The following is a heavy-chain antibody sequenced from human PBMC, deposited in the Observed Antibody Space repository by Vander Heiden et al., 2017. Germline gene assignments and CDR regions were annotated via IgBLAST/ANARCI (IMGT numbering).Heavy chain of an antibody. CDR1: GFTFSTYV. CDR2: IWYDGGNK. J-gene: IGHJ6*02. V-gene: IGHV3-33*01. Sequence: QVQLVESGGGVVQPGRSLRLSCAASGFTFSTYVMHWVRQAPGKGLEWVAVIWYDGGNKYYADSVKGRFTISRDNSKNTLYLQMNSLRAEDTAVYYCARDRRSGHDPSPYYYYGMDVWGQGTTVTVSS. CDR3: ARDRRSGHDPSPYYYYGMDV. D-gene: IGHD5-12*01.